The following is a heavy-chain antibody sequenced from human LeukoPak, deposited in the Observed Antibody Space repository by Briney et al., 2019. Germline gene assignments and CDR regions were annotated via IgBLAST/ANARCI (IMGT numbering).Heavy chain of an antibody. CDR2: ISSSSSYI. CDR3: ARAARGDNYYYYYYMDV. D-gene: IGHD4-17*01. Sequence: GGSLRLSCAASGFTFSSYSMNWVRQAPGKGLEWVSSISSSSSYIYYADSVKGRFTISRDNAKNSLYLQMNSLRAEDTAVYYCARAARGDNYYYYYYMDVWGKGTTVTVSS. J-gene: IGHJ6*03. V-gene: IGHV3-21*01. CDR1: GFTFSSYS.